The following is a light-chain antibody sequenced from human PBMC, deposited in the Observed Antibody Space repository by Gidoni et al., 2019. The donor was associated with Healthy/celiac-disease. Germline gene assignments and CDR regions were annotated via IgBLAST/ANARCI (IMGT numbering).Light chain of an antibody. V-gene: IGKV1-33*01. Sequence: DIEMTQSPSSLSASVGDRVTITCQASQDISNYLNWYQQKPGKAPKLLIYDASNLETGVPSRFSGSGSGTDFTFTISSLQPEDIATYYCQQYDNPTLTFGGXTKVDIK. J-gene: IGKJ4*01. CDR1: QDISNY. CDR2: DAS. CDR3: QQYDNPTLT.